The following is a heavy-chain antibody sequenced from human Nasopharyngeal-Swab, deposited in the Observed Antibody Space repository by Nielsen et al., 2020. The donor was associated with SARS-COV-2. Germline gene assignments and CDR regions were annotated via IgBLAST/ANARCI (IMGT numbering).Heavy chain of an antibody. CDR2: IKQDGSEK. CDR1: GFTFSTYW. J-gene: IGHJ4*02. V-gene: IGHV3-7*01. Sequence: GESLKISCATSGFTFSTYWMTWVRQAPGKGLEWVANIKQDGSEKYYIDSVKSRFTISRDNAKSSLFLEMNSLRVEDTALYYCATDGYSFGYDRGYWGQGTLVIVSS. D-gene: IGHD4-11*01. CDR3: ATDGYSFGYDRGY.